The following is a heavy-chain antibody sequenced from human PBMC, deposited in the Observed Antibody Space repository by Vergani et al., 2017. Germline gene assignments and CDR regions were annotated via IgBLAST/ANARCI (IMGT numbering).Heavy chain of an antibody. J-gene: IGHJ5*02. V-gene: IGHV3-9*01. CDR3: ARESSGWADQGNWFDP. CDR1: GFTFDDYA. Sequence: EVQLVESGGGLVQPGRSLRLSCAASGFTFDDYAMHWVRQAPGKGLDWVSGISWDSGNIGYADSVKGRFTISRDNAKNSLYLQMNSLRAEDTAVYYCARESSGWADQGNWFDPWGQGTLVTVSS. CDR2: ISWDSGNI. D-gene: IGHD6-19*01.